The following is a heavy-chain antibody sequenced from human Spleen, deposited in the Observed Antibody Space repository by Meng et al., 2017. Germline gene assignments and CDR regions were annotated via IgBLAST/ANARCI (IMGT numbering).Heavy chain of an antibody. CDR3: ARSPIDKYDLSALPLDY. J-gene: IGHJ4*02. CDR1: GLTVSSNE. CDR2: ISGDST. Sequence: GGSLRLSCAASGLTVSSNEMSWVRQAPGKGLEWVSSISGDSTYYADSGKGRFTISRDNSKNTLHLQMNSLRAEDTAVYYCARSPIDKYDLSALPLDYWGQGTLVTVSS. D-gene: IGHD3-16*01. V-gene: IGHV3-38-3*01.